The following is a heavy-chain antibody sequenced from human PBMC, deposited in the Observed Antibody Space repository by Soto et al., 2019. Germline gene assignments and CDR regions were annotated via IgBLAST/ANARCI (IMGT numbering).Heavy chain of an antibody. Sequence: GGSLRLSCAASGFTFSSYSMNWVRQAPGKGLEWVSYISSSSSTIYYADSVKGRFTISRDNAKNSLYLQMNSLRAEDTAVYYCARELNGPTVTTYMDVWGKGTTVTVSS. J-gene: IGHJ6*03. D-gene: IGHD4-17*01. CDR1: GFTFSSYS. V-gene: IGHV3-48*01. CDR3: ARELNGPTVTTYMDV. CDR2: ISSSSSTI.